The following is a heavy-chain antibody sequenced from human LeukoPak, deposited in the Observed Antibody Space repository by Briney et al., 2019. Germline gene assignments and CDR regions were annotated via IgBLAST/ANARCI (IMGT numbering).Heavy chain of an antibody. CDR3: AREGHSNYVGY. D-gene: IGHD4-11*01. CDR1: GENFSIYF. CDR2: INHGGST. V-gene: IGHV4-34*01. J-gene: IGHJ4*02. Sequence: RASETLSLTCAVYGENFSIYFYSWIRQPPGKGLEWIGEINHGGSTSYNPSLKSRVTISVDTSKNQFSLRLSSVTAADTAVYYCAREGHSNYVGYWGQGTLVTVSS.